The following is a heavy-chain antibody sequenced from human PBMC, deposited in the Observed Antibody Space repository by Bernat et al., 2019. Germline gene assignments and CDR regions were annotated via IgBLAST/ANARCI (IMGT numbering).Heavy chain of an antibody. Sequence: QVQLQESGPGLVKPSQTLSLTCTVSGGSISSGGYYWSWIRQHPGKGLEWIGYIYYSGSTYYNPSLKSRVTISVDTSKNQFSLKLSSVTAADTAVYYCAGNIVLVPAAQIDYWGQGTLVTVSS. CDR3: AGNIVLVPAAQIDY. V-gene: IGHV4-31*03. CDR2: IYYSGST. D-gene: IGHD2-2*01. J-gene: IGHJ4*02. CDR1: GGSISSGGYY.